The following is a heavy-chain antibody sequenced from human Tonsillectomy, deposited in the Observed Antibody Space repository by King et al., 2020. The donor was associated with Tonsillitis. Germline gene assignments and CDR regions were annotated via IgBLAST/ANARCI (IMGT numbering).Heavy chain of an antibody. CDR2: IKQDGSEK. CDR1: GFTFSNNW. J-gene: IGHJ5*02. V-gene: IGHV3-7*03. D-gene: IGHD2-15*01. CDR3: AREVRLGGGNGGYFGFGR. Sequence: VQLVESGGGLVQPGGSLRLSCAASGFTFSNNWMTWVRQAPGKGLEWVANIKQDGSEKNYVDSVKGPFTISRDNAKNSLYLQMNSLRAEDTAMYYCAREVRLGGGNGGYFGFGRWGQGTLVSVSS.